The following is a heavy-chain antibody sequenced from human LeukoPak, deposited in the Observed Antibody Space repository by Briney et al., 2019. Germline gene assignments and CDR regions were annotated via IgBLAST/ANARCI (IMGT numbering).Heavy chain of an antibody. CDR2: IIPIFGTA. V-gene: IGHV1-69*05. CDR3: ARDSSSWPFDY. Sequence: SVKVSCKASGGTFSSYAISWVRQAPGQGLEWMGGIIPIFGTANYAQKFQGRVTITTDESKSTAYIEMSSLRSEDTAVYYRARDSSSWPFDYWGQGTLVTVSS. J-gene: IGHJ4*02. CDR1: GGTFSSYA. D-gene: IGHD6-13*01.